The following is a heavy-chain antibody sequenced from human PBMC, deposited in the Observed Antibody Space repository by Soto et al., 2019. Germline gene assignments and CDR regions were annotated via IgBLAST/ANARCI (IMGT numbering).Heavy chain of an antibody. CDR1: GFTFSSYS. D-gene: IGHD6-19*01. CDR2: ISSSSSTI. V-gene: IGHV3-48*02. Sequence: GGSLRLSCAASGFTFSSYSMNWVRQAPGKELEWVSYISSSSSTIYYADSVKGRFTISRDNAKNSLYLQMNSLRDEDTAVYYCARRLSSGWYAGFDYWGQGTRVTVSS. J-gene: IGHJ4*02. CDR3: ARRLSSGWYAGFDY.